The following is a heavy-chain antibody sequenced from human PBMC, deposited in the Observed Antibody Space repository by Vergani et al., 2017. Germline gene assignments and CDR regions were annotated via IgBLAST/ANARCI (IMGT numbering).Heavy chain of an antibody. CDR1: GYTFTSYA. D-gene: IGHD3-9*01. Sequence: QVQLVQSGAEVKKPGASVKVSCKASGYTFTSYAMHWVRKAPGQRLEWMGWINAGNGNTKYSQKFQGRVTITRDTSASTAYMELSSLRSEDTAVYYCATNYDILTGQPYYYYGMDVWGQGTTVTVSS. CDR3: ATNYDILTGQPYYYYGMDV. V-gene: IGHV1-3*01. J-gene: IGHJ6*02. CDR2: INAGNGNT.